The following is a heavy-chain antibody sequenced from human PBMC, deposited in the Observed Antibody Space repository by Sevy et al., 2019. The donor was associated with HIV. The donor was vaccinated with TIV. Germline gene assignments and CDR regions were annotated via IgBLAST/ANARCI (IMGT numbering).Heavy chain of an antibody. Sequence: GGSLRLSCIGSGYTFGDYAMSWFRQAPGKGLEWVGFISSKTYGGTTEYATSVKGRFSISRDDSKRIAYLQMNSLKTEETAVYYCTRGGLGYCSGGSCYWIDPWGQGTLVTVSS. CDR2: ISSKTYGGTT. D-gene: IGHD2-15*01. V-gene: IGHV3-49*03. CDR3: TRGGLGYCSGGSCYWIDP. J-gene: IGHJ5*02. CDR1: GYTFGDYA.